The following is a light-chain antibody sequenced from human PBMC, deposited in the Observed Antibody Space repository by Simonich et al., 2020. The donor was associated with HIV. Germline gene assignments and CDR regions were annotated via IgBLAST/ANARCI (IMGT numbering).Light chain of an antibody. J-gene: IGKJ2*02. CDR3: QHYNSWAPMCT. CDR2: GAS. CDR1: QSISSN. Sequence: EIVMTQSPATLSVSPGERATLSCRASQSISSNLAWYQQKPGQAPRLLIYGASTRATGFPARFSGSGSGTEFTLTISSLQSEDFAVYYCQHYNSWAPMCTFGQGTKLEIK. V-gene: IGKV3-15*01.